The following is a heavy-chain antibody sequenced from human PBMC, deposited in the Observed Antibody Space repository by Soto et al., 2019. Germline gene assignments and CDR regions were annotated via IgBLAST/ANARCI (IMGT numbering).Heavy chain of an antibody. Sequence: QVQLQESGPGLVKPSGTLSLTCAVSGGSISSSNWWSWVRQPPGKGLEWIGEIYHSGSTNYNPSLKSRVTISVDKSKNQFSLKLSSVAAADTAVYYCARDLSIVGATTGGGIDYWGQGTLVTVSS. V-gene: IGHV4-4*02. J-gene: IGHJ4*02. CDR2: IYHSGST. D-gene: IGHD1-26*01. CDR1: GGSISSSNW. CDR3: ARDLSIVGATTGGGIDY.